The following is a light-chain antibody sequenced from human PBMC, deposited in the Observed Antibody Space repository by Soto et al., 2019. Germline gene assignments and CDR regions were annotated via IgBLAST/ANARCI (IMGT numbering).Light chain of an antibody. CDR1: LSISIY. V-gene: IGKV1-39*01. CDR3: QQSYSTPLT. Sequence: DLQMTQSPSSLSASVGDRVTITCRSNLSISIYLNWYQQKPGKAPNLLIYAASNLKSGVPSRFSGSGSGTDFTLTISSLQPEDFATYYCQQSYSTPLTFGGGTRVEIK. J-gene: IGKJ4*01. CDR2: AAS.